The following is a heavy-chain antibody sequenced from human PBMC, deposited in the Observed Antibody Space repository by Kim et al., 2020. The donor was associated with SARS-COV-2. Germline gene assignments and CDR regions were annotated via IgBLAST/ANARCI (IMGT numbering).Heavy chain of an antibody. CDR1: GFTFSSYE. J-gene: IGHJ4*02. D-gene: IGHD2-15*01. Sequence: WGSLRLSCAASGFTFSSYEMNWVRQAPGKGLEWVSYISSSGSTIYYADSVKGRFTISRDNAKNSLYLQMNSLRAEDTAVYYCAREEVVAATGNIDYWGQGTLGTVSS. CDR3: AREEVVAATGNIDY. V-gene: IGHV3-48*03. CDR2: ISSSGSTI.